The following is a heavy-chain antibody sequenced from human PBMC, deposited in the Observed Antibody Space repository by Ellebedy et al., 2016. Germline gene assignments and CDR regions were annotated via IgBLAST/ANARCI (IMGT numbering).Heavy chain of an antibody. Sequence: GGSLRLSCAASGFTFSSYGMHWVRQAPGKGLEWVAVIWYDGSNKYYADSVKGRFTISRDNSKNTLCLQMNSLRAEDTAVYYCARDMSYDSSSAFDIWGQGTMVTVSS. CDR3: ARDMSYDSSSAFDI. J-gene: IGHJ3*02. CDR2: IWYDGSNK. V-gene: IGHV3-33*01. D-gene: IGHD3-22*01. CDR1: GFTFSSYG.